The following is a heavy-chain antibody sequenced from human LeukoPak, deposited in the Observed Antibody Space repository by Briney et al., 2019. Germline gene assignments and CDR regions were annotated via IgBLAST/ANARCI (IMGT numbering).Heavy chain of an antibody. CDR3: ARENDSSGYTFDY. D-gene: IGHD3-22*01. J-gene: IGHJ4*02. CDR1: GSTFSSYG. CDR2: IWYDGSNK. V-gene: IGHV3-33*01. Sequence: PGGSLRLSCAASGSTFSSYGMHWVRQAPGKGLEWVAVIWYDGSNKYYADSVKGRFTISRDSSKNTLYLQMNSLRAEDTAVYYCARENDSSGYTFDYWGQGTLVTVSS.